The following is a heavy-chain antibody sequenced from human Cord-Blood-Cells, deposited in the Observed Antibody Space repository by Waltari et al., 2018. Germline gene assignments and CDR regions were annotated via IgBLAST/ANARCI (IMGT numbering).Heavy chain of an antibody. J-gene: IGHJ4*02. CDR1: GGSISSSSYY. CDR2: IYYSGST. Sequence: QLQLQESGPGLVKPSETLSLTCTVSGGSISSSSYYWGWIRQPPGKGLEWIGSIYYSGSTYYNPSLKSRVTISVDTSKTQFSLKLSSVTAADTAVYYCASGANGYDSSGYFDYWGQGTLVTVSS. V-gene: IGHV4-39*07. CDR3: ASGANGYDSSGYFDY. D-gene: IGHD3-22*01.